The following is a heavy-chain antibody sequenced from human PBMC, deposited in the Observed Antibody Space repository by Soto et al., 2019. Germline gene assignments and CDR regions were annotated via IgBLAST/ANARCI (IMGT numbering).Heavy chain of an antibody. CDR2: IYTSGST. Sequence: PSETLSLTCTVSGGSISIYYWSWMRHPAGKGLEWIGRIYTSGSTNYNPSLKSRVTMSVDTSKNQFSLKLSSVTAADTAVYYCARDPFPYYDILTGSPPNWFDPWGQGTLVTVSS. CDR3: ARDPFPYYDILTGSPPNWFDP. J-gene: IGHJ5*02. V-gene: IGHV4-4*07. CDR1: GGSISIYY. D-gene: IGHD3-9*01.